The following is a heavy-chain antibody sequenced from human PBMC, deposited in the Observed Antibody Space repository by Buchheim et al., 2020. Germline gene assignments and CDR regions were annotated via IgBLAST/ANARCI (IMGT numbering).Heavy chain of an antibody. D-gene: IGHD5-24*01. CDR3: ARGNGYNLY. CDR1: GGSISRYY. J-gene: IGHJ4*02. V-gene: IGHV4-59*01. CDR2: IHYSGST. Sequence: QVQLQESGPGLVKPSETLSLTGTVSGGSISRYYWSWIRQPPGKGLEWIGYIHYSGSTNFNPSLKSRVTISMDTSRNQFSLNLTSVTAADTAVYYCARGNGYNLYWGQGTL.